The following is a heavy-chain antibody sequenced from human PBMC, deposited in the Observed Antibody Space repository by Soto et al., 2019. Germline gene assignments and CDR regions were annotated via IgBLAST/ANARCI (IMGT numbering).Heavy chain of an antibody. Sequence: SGTLXLTCTVSGGSISSSSYYWGWIRQPPGKGLEWIGSIYYSGSTYYNPSLKSRVTISVDTSKNQFSLKLSSVTAADTAVYYCASPKIAFYNWFDPWGQGTLVT. CDR2: IYYSGST. CDR3: ASPKIAFYNWFDP. D-gene: IGHD3-3*02. J-gene: IGHJ5*02. V-gene: IGHV4-39*01. CDR1: GGSISSSSYY.